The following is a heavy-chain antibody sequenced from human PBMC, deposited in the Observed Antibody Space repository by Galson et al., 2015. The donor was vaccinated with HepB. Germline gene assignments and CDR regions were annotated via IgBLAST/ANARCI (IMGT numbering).Heavy chain of an antibody. CDR2: ISYDGSNK. CDR3: AKGSDYYDSSGYWLGAILIGAFDI. V-gene: IGHV3-30*18. CDR1: GLTFSSYG. D-gene: IGHD3-22*01. Sequence: SLRLSCAASGLTFSSYGMHWVRQAPGKGLEWVAVISYDGSNKYYADSVKGRFTISRDNSKNTLYLQMNSLRAEDTAVYYCAKGSDYYDSSGYWLGAILIGAFDIWGQGTMVTVSS. J-gene: IGHJ3*02.